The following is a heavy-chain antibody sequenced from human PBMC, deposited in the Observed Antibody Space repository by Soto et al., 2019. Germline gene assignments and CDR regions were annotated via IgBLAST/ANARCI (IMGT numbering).Heavy chain of an antibody. V-gene: IGHV3-73*02. J-gene: IGHJ4*02. CDR2: IRSKTNSYAT. CDR3: LRADDIVSVIAANSY. CDR1: GFSFSGSA. D-gene: IGHD2-15*01. Sequence: EVQLVESGGGLVQPGGSLKVSCAASGFSFSGSAMHWVRQASGKGLEWVGRIRSKTNSYATAYSASVKGRFTISRDDSNNTAYLQMNSPKTEDTSVYYFLRADDIVSVIAANSYWCQGTLVTFSS.